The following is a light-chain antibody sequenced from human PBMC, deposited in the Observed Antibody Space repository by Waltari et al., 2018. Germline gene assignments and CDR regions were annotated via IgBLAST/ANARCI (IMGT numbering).Light chain of an antibody. J-gene: IGKJ1*01. CDR1: QSITNL. Sequence: DIQMNQSPSTLSASVGDRVTITCRASQSITNLLAWYQQKPGKDPKLLIYKASNLESGVPSRFSGSGSGTEFTLTISSLQPDDFATYYCQQYDNYWTFGQGTKVEIK. V-gene: IGKV1-5*03. CDR3: QQYDNYWT. CDR2: KAS.